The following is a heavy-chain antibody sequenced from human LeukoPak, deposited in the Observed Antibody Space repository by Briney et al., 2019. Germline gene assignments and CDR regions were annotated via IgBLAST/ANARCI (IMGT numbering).Heavy chain of an antibody. D-gene: IGHD2-2*03. Sequence: GGSLGLSCAASGFTFSSYAMSWVRQAPGKGLEWVSAITPSGDTTYYADSVKGRFTISRDYSRNTLYLQMNSLRAEDTAVYYCATLKSGYCSTTSCLNYFDFWGQGKLVTVSS. V-gene: IGHV3-23*01. CDR2: ITPSGDTT. CDR1: GFTFSSYA. J-gene: IGHJ4*02. CDR3: ATLKSGYCSTTSCLNYFDF.